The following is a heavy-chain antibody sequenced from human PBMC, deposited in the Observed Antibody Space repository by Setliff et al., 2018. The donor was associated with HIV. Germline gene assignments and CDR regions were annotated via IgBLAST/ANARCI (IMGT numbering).Heavy chain of an antibody. CDR1: GFTFSKYW. CDR2: IKQDGSEK. CDR3: AKDRRFGFSYDNYFDS. V-gene: IGHV3-7*03. J-gene: IGHJ4*02. D-gene: IGHD3-16*01. Sequence: GGSLRLSCATSGFTFSKYWMTWVRQAPGKGLEWVANIKQDGSEKYYVDSVKGRFTISRDNAQNSLYLQMNNLRPEDTAFYFCAKDRRFGFSYDNYFDSWGQGTLVTVSS.